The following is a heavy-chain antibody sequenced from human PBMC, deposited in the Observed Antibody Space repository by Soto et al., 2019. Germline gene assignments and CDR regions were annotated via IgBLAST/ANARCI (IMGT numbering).Heavy chain of an antibody. Sequence: PSETLSLTCTVSGGSISSSSYYWGWIRQPPGKGLEWIGSIYYSGSTYYNPSLKSRVTISVDTSKNQFSLKLSSVTAADTAVYYCAGARLHCTNGVCYTARYFDYWGQGTLVTVSS. CDR1: GGSISSSSYY. J-gene: IGHJ4*02. CDR2: IYYSGST. CDR3: AGARLHCTNGVCYTARYFDY. D-gene: IGHD2-8*01. V-gene: IGHV4-39*01.